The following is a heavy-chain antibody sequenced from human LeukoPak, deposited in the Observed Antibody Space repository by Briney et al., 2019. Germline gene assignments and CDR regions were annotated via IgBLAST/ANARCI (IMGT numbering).Heavy chain of an antibody. CDR1: GYTFTAYY. Sequence: ASVKVSCKASGYTFTAYYMHWVRQAPGQGLEWMGWINPNSGDTNYAQKFQGRVTLTRDTSISTAHMELSRLGSDDTAVYYCARDEYVLTSFDPWGQGTLVTVSS. J-gene: IGHJ5*02. V-gene: IGHV1-2*02. CDR3: ARDEYVLTSFDP. D-gene: IGHD3-16*01. CDR2: INPNSGDT.